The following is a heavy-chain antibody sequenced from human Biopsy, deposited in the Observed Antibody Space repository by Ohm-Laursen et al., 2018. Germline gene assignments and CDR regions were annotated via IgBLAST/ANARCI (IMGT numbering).Heavy chain of an antibody. D-gene: IGHD6-19*01. V-gene: IGHV4-4*07. CDR1: GGSTNDYF. J-gene: IGHJ2*01. Sequence: SETLSLTCSVSGGSTNDYFWSWIRQPAGETLEWIGRIYSSGGSSYNPSVKSRISMSMDTSNNQFSLTLTSVTAADTAVYYCARTPGKAVAGRFLDLWGRGTLVTVSS. CDR3: ARTPGKAVAGRFLDL. CDR2: IYSSGGS.